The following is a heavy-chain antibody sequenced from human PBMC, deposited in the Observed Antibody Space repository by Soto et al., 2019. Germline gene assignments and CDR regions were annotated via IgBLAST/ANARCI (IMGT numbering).Heavy chain of an antibody. J-gene: IGHJ4*02. V-gene: IGHV3-11*06. CDR1: GFSFGDYY. CDR3: VKDGGDSGSSIAVN. CDR2: ISSSASYR. Sequence: QVQLVESGGRLVKPGGSLRLSCAASGFSFGDYYMSWIRQAPGKGLEWISFISSSASYRDYADSVRGRFTISRDNVNNSLYLQMNSLTVEDTAVYYRVKDGGDSGSSIAVNWGRGTLVTVSS. D-gene: IGHD1-26*01.